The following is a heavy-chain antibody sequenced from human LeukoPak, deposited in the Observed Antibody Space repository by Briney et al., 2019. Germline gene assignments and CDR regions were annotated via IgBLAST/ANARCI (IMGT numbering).Heavy chain of an antibody. Sequence: GGSLRLSCAASGFTFSSYGMHWVRQAPGKGLEWVAFIRYDGSNKYYADSVEGRFTISRDNSKNTLYLQMNSLRAEDTAVYYCARENYAGNSGYFQHWGQGTLVTVSS. V-gene: IGHV3-30*02. CDR3: ARENYAGNSGYFQH. D-gene: IGHD4-23*01. CDR1: GFTFSSYG. J-gene: IGHJ1*01. CDR2: IRYDGSNK.